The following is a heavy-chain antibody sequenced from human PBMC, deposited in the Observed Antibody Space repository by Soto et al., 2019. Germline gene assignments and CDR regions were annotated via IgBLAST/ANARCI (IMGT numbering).Heavy chain of an antibody. CDR1: GFSLSTSGGG. D-gene: IGHD3-22*01. Sequence: SGPTLVNPTQTLTLTCTFSGFSLSTSGGGVGWIRQPPGKALEWLALIYWKYDKRYSPSLKSRLTITKDTSKNQVVLTMTNMDPVDTATYYCAHSHRDYYDSRRYFDYWGQGTLVNVSS. CDR2: IYWKYDK. V-gene: IGHV2-5*01. J-gene: IGHJ4*02. CDR3: AHSHRDYYDSRRYFDY.